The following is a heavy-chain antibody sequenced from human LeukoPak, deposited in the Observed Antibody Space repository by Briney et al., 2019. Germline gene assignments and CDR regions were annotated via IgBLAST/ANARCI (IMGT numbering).Heavy chain of an antibody. D-gene: IGHD2-2*01. CDR2: IIPIFGTA. J-gene: IGHJ6*03. CDR1: GGTFSSYA. CDR3: ARDAVDIVVVPAAIATVTTHYYYYMDV. V-gene: IGHV1-69*05. Sequence: SVKVSCKASGGTFSSYAISWVRQAPGQGLEWMGGIIPIFGTANYAQKFQGRVTITTDESTSTAYMELSSLRSEDTAVYYCARDAVDIVVVPAAIATVTTHYYYYMDVWGKGTTVTVSS.